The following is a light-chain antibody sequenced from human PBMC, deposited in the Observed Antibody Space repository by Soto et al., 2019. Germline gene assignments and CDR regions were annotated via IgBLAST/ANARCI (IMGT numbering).Light chain of an antibody. Sequence: QAVVTQEPSLTVSPGGTVTLTCGSSTGAVTSGHYPYWFQQKPGQAPRTLIYDTTKKHSWTPARFSGSLLGGKAALTLTGAQPEDEAEYYCLLSYTRARHVVFGGGTKSPS. J-gene: IGLJ2*01. CDR2: DTT. CDR1: TGAVTSGHY. V-gene: IGLV7-46*01. CDR3: LLSYTRARHVV.